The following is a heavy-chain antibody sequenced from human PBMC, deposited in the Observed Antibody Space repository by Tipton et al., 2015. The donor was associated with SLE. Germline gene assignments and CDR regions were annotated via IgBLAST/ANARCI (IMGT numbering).Heavy chain of an antibody. CDR1: GGPIRSSSFY. CDR2: MHHTGAT. D-gene: IGHD3-22*01. J-gene: IGHJ5*01. V-gene: IGHV4-39*07. Sequence: TLSLTCSVSGGPIRSSSFYWGWIRQPPGKGLEWIGSMHHTGATYSSPSLKSRLSMSEDPSKNQLSLNLRSVTVADTALYYCAKEGAYYDGSRSGPRIKNWIDSWGHGTLVTVSP. CDR3: AKEGAYYDGSRSGPRIKNWIDS.